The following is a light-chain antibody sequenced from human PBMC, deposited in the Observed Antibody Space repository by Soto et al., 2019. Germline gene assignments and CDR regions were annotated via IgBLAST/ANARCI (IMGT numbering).Light chain of an antibody. J-gene: IGKJ4*01. CDR1: HSVSSSY. Sequence: EIVLTQSPDNLSMSPGERATLSCRASHSVSSSYLAWYQQKPGQAPRLLIYGASSRATGIPDRFSGSGSGTDFTLTISRLEPEDFAVYYCQQYGSSPLTFGGGTKVDIK. CDR3: QQYGSSPLT. CDR2: GAS. V-gene: IGKV3-20*01.